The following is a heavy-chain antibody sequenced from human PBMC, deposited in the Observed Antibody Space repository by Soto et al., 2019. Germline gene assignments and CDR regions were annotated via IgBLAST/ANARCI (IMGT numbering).Heavy chain of an antibody. Sequence: SVNVSWKASGYTFTGYYMHWVRRAPGQGFEWMGWINPNSGGTNYAQKFQGRVTMTRDTSISTAYMELSRLTSDDTAVYYCARDGVLGFYTSYYYGMAVWGQGSTV. J-gene: IGHJ6*01. CDR2: INPNSGGT. CDR1: GYTFTGYY. CDR3: ARDGVLGFYTSYYYGMAV. D-gene: IGHD3-16*01. V-gene: IGHV1-2*02.